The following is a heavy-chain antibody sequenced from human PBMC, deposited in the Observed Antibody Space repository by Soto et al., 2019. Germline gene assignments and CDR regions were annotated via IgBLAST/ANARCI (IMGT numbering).Heavy chain of an antibody. V-gene: IGHV3-15*01. CDR2: IKSKTDGGTT. D-gene: IGHD2-2*01. Sequence: WGSLRLSCAASGFTFSNAWMSWVRQAPGKGLEWVGRIKSKTDGGTTDYAAPVKGRFTISRDDSKNTLYLQMNSLKTEDTAVYYCTYQLPNYYYGMDVWGQGTTVTVSS. J-gene: IGHJ6*02. CDR1: GFTFSNAW. CDR3: TYQLPNYYYGMDV.